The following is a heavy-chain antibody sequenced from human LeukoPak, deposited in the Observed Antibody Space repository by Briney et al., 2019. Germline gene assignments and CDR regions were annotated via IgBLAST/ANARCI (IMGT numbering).Heavy chain of an antibody. D-gene: IGHD5-12*01. V-gene: IGHV4-59*01. CDR1: GGSFGGYY. CDR2: IYYSGST. Sequence: TPSETLSLTCAVYGGSFGGYYWSWIRQPPGKGLEWIGYIYYSGSTNYNPSLKSRVTISVDTSKNQFSLKLRSVTAADTAVYYCARVSGYDWESFYDYWGQGTLVTVSS. J-gene: IGHJ4*02. CDR3: ARVSGYDWESFYDY.